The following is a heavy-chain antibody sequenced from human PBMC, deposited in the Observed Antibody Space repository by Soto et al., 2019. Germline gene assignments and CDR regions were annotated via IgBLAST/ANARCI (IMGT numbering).Heavy chain of an antibody. Sequence: EVQLVESGGGLVQPGGSLRLSCAASGFTFSSYSMNWVRQAPGKGLEWVSYISSSSSTIYYADSVKGRFTISRDNAKNSLYLQMNSLRDEDTAVYYCARGPYSXSYYSGVDYWGQGTLVTVSS. CDR1: GFTFSSYS. CDR3: ARGPYSXSYYSGVDY. D-gene: IGHD1-26*01. J-gene: IGHJ4*02. CDR2: ISSSSSTI. V-gene: IGHV3-48*02.